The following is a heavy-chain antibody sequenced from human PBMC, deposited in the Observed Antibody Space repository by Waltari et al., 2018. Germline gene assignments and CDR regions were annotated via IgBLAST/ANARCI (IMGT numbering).Heavy chain of an antibody. CDR3: ATAPRDYYYYMDV. Sequence: QVQLVESGGGVVQPGGSLRLSCPASGFTFSSYGMPWVRQAPGKGLEWVAFIRYDGSNKYYADSVKGRFTISRDNSKNTLYLQMNSLRAEDTAVYYCATAPRDYYYYMDVWGKGTTVTISS. CDR2: IRYDGSNK. V-gene: IGHV3-30*02. CDR1: GFTFSSYG. J-gene: IGHJ6*03.